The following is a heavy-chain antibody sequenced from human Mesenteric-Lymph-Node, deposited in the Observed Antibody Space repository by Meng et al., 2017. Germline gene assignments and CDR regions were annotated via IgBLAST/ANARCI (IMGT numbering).Heavy chain of an antibody. CDR1: GGSVSSGSYY. CDR3: ATSIAVAGTRIGFDY. D-gene: IGHD6-19*01. Sequence: SETLSLTCTVSGGSVSSGSYYWSWIRQPPGKGLEWIGYIYYSGSTNYNPSLKSRVTISVDTSKNQFSLKLSSVTAADTAVYYCATSIAVAGTRIGFDYWGQGTLVTVSS. CDR2: IYYSGST. J-gene: IGHJ4*02. V-gene: IGHV4-61*01.